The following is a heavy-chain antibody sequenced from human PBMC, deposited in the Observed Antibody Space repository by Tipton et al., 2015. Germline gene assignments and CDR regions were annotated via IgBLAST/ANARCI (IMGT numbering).Heavy chain of an antibody. CDR3: VRGGAVSGQRTPFDY. J-gene: IGHJ4*02. V-gene: IGHV1-46*03. CDR2: INPRGGTI. Sequence: QSGPEVKKPGASVRVSCKASGYTFITYNMHWVRQAPGQGLEWMGFINPRGGTITNTQSFQGRVTLTRDTSTNTVYMELTSLRSEDTAMYYCVRGGAVSGQRTPFDYWGQGTLVTVSS. D-gene: IGHD1-26*01. CDR1: GYTFITYN.